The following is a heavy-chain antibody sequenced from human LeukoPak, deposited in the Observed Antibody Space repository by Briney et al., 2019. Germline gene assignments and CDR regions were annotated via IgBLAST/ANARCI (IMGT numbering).Heavy chain of an antibody. V-gene: IGHV1-2*02. Sequence: ASVKVSCKASGYTFTGYYMHWVRQAPGQGLEWMGWINPNSGGTNYAQKFQGRVTMTRDTSISTAYMELSRLRSEDTAVYYCARVAYDSSGYPMYYFDYWGQGTLVTVSS. D-gene: IGHD3-22*01. J-gene: IGHJ4*02. CDR3: ARVAYDSSGYPMYYFDY. CDR2: INPNSGGT. CDR1: GYTFTGYY.